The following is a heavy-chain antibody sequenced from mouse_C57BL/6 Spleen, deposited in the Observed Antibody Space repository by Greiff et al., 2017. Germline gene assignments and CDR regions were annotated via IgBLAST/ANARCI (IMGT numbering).Heavy chain of an antibody. CDR1: GYTFTSYW. V-gene: IGHV1-53*01. J-gene: IGHJ4*01. Sequence: QVQLQQPGTELVKPGASVKLSCKASGYTFTSYWMHWVKQRPGQGLEWIGYINPSNGCTNYNEKVKSKVTLTVDKSSSTAYMQLSSLTSEDSAVYYCASSLSSYAMYYWGQGTSVTVSS. CDR3: ASSLSSYAMYY. CDR2: INPSNGCT.